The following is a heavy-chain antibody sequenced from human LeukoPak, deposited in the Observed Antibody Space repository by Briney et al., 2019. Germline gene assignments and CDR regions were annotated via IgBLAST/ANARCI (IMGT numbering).Heavy chain of an antibody. CDR3: ARESRLLWFGELPNYFDY. J-gene: IGHJ4*02. CDR1: GYTFTGYY. V-gene: IGHV1-2*02. D-gene: IGHD3-10*01. CDR2: INPNSGGT. Sequence: ASVKVSCKVSGYTFTGYYMHWVRQAPGQGLEWMGWINPNSGGTNYAQKFQGRVTMTRDTSISTAYMELSRLRSDDTAVYYCARESRLLWFGELPNYFDYWGQGTLVTVSS.